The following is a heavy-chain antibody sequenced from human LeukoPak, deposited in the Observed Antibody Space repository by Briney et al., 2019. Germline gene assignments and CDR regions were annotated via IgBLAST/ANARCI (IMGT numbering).Heavy chain of an antibody. Sequence: SETLSLTCSLSGGSISSYYWSWIRQPPGKGLEWIGYIYYSGSTNYNPSLKSRVTISVDTSKNQFSLKLSSVTAADTAVYYCARGGSGWYRVYYYYMDVWGKGTTVTVSS. CDR1: GGSISSYY. J-gene: IGHJ6*03. V-gene: IGHV4-59*01. CDR2: IYYSGST. CDR3: ARGGSGWYRVYYYYMDV. D-gene: IGHD6-19*01.